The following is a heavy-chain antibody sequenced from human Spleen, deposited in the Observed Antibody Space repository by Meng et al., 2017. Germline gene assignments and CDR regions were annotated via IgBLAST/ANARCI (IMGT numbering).Heavy chain of an antibody. CDR2: MYYSGST. D-gene: IGHD2-2*01. J-gene: IGHJ4*02. Sequence: SETLSLTCSVSGGSISSSSYYWGWIRQPPGKGLEWIGSMYYSGSTSYNPSLKSRVTISVDTSKNQFSLKLSSVTAADTAVYYCARGSSSHYYFDYWGQGTLVTVSS. CDR3: ARGSSSHYYFDY. CDR1: GGSISSSSYY. V-gene: IGHV4-39*07.